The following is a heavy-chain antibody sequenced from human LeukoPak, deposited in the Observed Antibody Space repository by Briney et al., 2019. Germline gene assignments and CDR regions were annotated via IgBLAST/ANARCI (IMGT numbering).Heavy chain of an antibody. CDR1: GFTFSSYG. D-gene: IGHD6-19*01. J-gene: IGHJ4*02. CDR3: ARGGVYSSGWYVDY. V-gene: IGHV3-23*01. CDR2: ISGSGGST. Sequence: GGTLRLSCAASGFTFSSYGMSWVRQAPGKGLEWVSAISGSGGSTYYADSVKGRFTISRDNSKNTLYLQMNSPRAEDTAVYYCARGGVYSSGWYVDYWGQGTLVTVSS.